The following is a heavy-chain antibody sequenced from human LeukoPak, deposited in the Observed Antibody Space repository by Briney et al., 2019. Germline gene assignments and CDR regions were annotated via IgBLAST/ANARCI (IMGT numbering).Heavy chain of an antibody. CDR3: AREKYCSSTSCPPGPFDY. CDR1: GGSFSGYY. J-gene: IGHJ4*02. CDR2: INHSGST. D-gene: IGHD2-2*01. V-gene: IGHV4-34*01. Sequence: SETLSLTCAVYGGSFSGYYWSWIRQPPGKGLEWIGEINHSGSTNYNPSLKSRVTISVDTSKNQFSLKLGSVTAADTAVYYCAREKYCSSTSCPPGPFDYWGQGTLVTVSS.